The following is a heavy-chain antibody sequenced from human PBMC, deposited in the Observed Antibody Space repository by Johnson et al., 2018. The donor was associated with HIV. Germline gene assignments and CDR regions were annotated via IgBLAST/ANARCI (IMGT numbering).Heavy chain of an antibody. CDR3: ARDDTLGYCSGGSCPGAFDI. CDR1: GFTFSSYA. CDR2: IVGSGGST. V-gene: IGHV3-23*04. D-gene: IGHD2-15*01. J-gene: IGHJ3*02. Sequence: VQLVESGGGLVKPGGSLRLSCAASGFTFSSYAMSWVRQAPGKGLEWVSTIVGSGGSTYYADFVKGRFTISRDNSKNTLYLQMNSLRAEDTAVYYCARDDTLGYCSGGSCPGAFDIWGQGTMVTVSS.